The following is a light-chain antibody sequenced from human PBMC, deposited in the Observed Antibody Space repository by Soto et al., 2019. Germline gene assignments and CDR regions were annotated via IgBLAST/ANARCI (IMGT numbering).Light chain of an antibody. CDR2: AAS. Sequence: DIQMTHSPSSLSASVGDRVTITCRASQSISSYLNWYQQKPGKAPKLLIYAASSLETGVPSRFRGSGSGTDFTVTINSLQPEDIATYYCQQYHNLPITFGQGTRLEIK. CDR3: QQYHNLPIT. V-gene: IGKV1-33*01. J-gene: IGKJ5*01. CDR1: QSISSY.